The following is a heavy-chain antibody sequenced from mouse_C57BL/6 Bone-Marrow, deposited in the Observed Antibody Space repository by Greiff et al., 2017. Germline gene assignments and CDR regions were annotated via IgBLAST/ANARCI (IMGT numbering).Heavy chain of an antibody. J-gene: IGHJ2*01. CDR3: ARGDYGSSGYYFDY. V-gene: IGHV1-61*01. Sequence: QVQLQQPGAELVRPGSSVKLSCKASGYTFTSYWMDWVKQRPGQGLEWIGNIYPSDSETHYNQKFKDKATLTVDKSSRTAYMQLSSLTSEDSAVYYCARGDYGSSGYYFDYWGQGTTLTVSS. D-gene: IGHD1-1*01. CDR1: GYTFTSYW. CDR2: IYPSDSET.